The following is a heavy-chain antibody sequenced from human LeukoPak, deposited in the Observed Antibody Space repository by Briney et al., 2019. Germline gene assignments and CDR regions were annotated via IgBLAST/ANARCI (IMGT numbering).Heavy chain of an antibody. CDR1: GFTFSNAW. CDR2: IKSKTDGGTT. Sequence: GGSLRLSCAASGFTFSNAWMSWVRQAPGKGLEWVGRIKSKTDGGTTDYAAPVKGRFTIPRDDSKNTLYLQMNSLKPEDTAVYYCTTDFYDWNSAEYSMDVWGKGTPVTVSS. V-gene: IGHV3-15*01. D-gene: IGHD1-7*01. CDR3: TTDFYDWNSAEYSMDV. J-gene: IGHJ6*03.